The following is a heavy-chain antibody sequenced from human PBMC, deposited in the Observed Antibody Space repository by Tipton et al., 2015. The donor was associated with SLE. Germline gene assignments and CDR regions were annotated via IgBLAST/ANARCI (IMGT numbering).Heavy chain of an antibody. D-gene: IGHD4-11*01. CDR1: GFTFSSYW. CDR3: ARAVSDTRGLDV. V-gene: IGHV3-7*04. J-gene: IGHJ6*02. CDR2: IKQDGSEK. Sequence: SLRLSCAASGFTFSSYWMNWVRQAPGKGLEWVANIKQDGSEKYFVDSVKGRFTISRDNAKNSLYLQMNSLRAEDSAVYYCARAVSDTRGLDVWGQGTTVTVSS.